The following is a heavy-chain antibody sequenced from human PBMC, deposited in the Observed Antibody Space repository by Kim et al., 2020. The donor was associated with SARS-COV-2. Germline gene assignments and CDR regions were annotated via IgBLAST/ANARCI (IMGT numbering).Heavy chain of an antibody. CDR2: IGSDEST. Sequence: GGSLRLSCAASGFTFRNNAMNCVRQAPGKGLEWVAGIGSDESTHYADSVRGRFTISRDNSKNTLYLQMNRLSGEDTATYYCAKDLHNYSAMDVWGQGAMV. V-gene: IGHV3-23*01. CDR1: GFTFRNNA. CDR3: AKDLHNYSAMDV. J-gene: IGHJ6*02. D-gene: IGHD1-26*01.